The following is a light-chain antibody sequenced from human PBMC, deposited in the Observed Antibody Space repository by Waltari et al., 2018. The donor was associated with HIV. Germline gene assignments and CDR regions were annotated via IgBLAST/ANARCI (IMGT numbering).Light chain of an antibody. Sequence: QSVLTQPPSVSAAPGQTVTIPCSGSSPNIGNHDVAWYQPLPGTAPKLLIYGNNKRPSGTPDRFSGSKSGTSATLGITGLQTGDEADYYCGTWDSSLSAVFGGGTKLTVL. V-gene: IGLV1-51*01. CDR2: GNN. J-gene: IGLJ3*02. CDR3: GTWDSSLSAV. CDR1: SPNIGNHD.